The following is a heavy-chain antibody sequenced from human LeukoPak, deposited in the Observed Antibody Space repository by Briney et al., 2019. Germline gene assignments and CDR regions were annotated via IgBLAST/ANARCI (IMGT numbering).Heavy chain of an antibody. J-gene: IGHJ4*02. CDR1: GGSICSYY. CDR2: IYTSGST. CDR3: AGFEMWYLDDY. D-gene: IGHD2-15*01. Sequence: SETLSLTCTVSGGSICSYYWSRIRQPAGKGLEWIGRIYTSGSTNYNPSLKSRVTMSVDTSKNQFSLKLSSVTAADTAVYYCAGFEMWYLDDYWGQGTLVTVSS. V-gene: IGHV4-4*07.